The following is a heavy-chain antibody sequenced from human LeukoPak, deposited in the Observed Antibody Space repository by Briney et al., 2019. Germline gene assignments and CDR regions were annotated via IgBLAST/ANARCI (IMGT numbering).Heavy chain of an antibody. V-gene: IGHV4-39*01. CDR2: IYYSGST. Sequence: SETLSLTCTVSGGSISSSSYYWGWIRQPPGKGLEWIGSIYYSGSTYYNPSLKSRVTISVDTSKNQFSLKLSSVTAADTAVYYCARHFKDWLSRSDTGALDYWGQGTLVTVSS. CDR1: GGSISSSSYY. J-gene: IGHJ4*02. CDR3: ARHFKDWLSRSDTGALDY. D-gene: IGHD3-9*01.